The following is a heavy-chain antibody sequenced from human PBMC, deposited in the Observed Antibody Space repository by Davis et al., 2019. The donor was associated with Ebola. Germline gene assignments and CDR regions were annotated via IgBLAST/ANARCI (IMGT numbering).Heavy chain of an antibody. D-gene: IGHD6-13*01. V-gene: IGHV4-34*01. CDR3: ARRSYSSSLIDS. J-gene: IGHJ4*02. CDR1: GGSFSGYY. CDR2: INHSGST. Sequence: SETLSLTCAVYGGSFSGYYWSWIRQPPGKGLEWIGEINHSGSTNYNPSLKSRVAISVDTSKNQFSLKLSSVTAADTAVYYCARRSYSSSLIDSWGQGSLVTVSS.